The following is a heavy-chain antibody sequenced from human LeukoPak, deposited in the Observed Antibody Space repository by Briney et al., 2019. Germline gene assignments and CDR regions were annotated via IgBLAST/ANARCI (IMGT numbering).Heavy chain of an antibody. V-gene: IGHV1-18*01. D-gene: IGHD3-10*01. Sequence: ASVKVSCKASGYTFTSYGISWVRQAPGQGLEWMGWISAYNGNTNYAQKLQGRVTTTTDTSTSTAYMELRSLRSDDTAVYYCARGSYYGSGSYYLLNWFDPWGQGTLVTVSS. J-gene: IGHJ5*02. CDR1: GYTFTSYG. CDR2: ISAYNGNT. CDR3: ARGSYYGSGSYYLLNWFDP.